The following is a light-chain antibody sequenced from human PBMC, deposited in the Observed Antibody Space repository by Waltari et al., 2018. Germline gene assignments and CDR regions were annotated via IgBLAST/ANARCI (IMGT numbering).Light chain of an antibody. J-gene: IGLJ3*02. CDR1: ELGDKY. V-gene: IGLV3-1*01. CDR2: QDT. Sequence: SYELTQPPSVSVSPGQTASIPCSGDELGDKYVCWYQQKPGQSPVLVIYQDTKRPSGIPERFSGSYSGNTATLTISGTQAMDEADYYCQAWDNSVVFGGGTKLTVL. CDR3: QAWDNSVV.